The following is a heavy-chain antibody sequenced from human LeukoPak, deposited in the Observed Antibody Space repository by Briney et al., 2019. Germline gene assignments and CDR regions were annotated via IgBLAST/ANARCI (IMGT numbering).Heavy chain of an antibody. J-gene: IGHJ4*02. Sequence: GASVKVSCKASGYTFTGYYMHWVRQAPGQGLEWMGWINPNSGGTNYAQKFQGRVTMTRDTSISTAYMELSRLRSDDTAVYYCARDSWEYYYDSSGYYPDYWGQGTLVTVSS. CDR3: ARDSWEYYYDSSGYYPDY. CDR1: GYTFTGYY. D-gene: IGHD3-22*01. CDR2: INPNSGGT. V-gene: IGHV1-2*02.